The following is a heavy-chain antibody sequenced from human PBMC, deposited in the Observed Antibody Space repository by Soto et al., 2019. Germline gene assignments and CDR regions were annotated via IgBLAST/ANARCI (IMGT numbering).Heavy chain of an antibody. CDR1: GFTVSSNY. Sequence: EVQLVETGGGLIQQGGSLSLSCEVTGFTVSSNYMSWVRQAPGKGLEWVSVIYSGGTTYSADSVKGRFTISRDDSKNTLYLQMNSLRAEDTAVYYCARAWWSSSRWFDPWGQGTLVTVSS. CDR2: IYSGGTT. CDR3: ARAWWSSSRWFDP. J-gene: IGHJ5*02. V-gene: IGHV3-53*02. D-gene: IGHD6-6*01.